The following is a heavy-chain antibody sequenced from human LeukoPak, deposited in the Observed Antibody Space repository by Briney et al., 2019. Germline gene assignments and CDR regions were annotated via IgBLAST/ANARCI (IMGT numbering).Heavy chain of an antibody. V-gene: IGHV1-18*01. CDR1: GYTFTSYG. CDR3: ARDTGRYYYYYMDV. CDR2: SSAYNGNT. J-gene: IGHJ6*03. D-gene: IGHD2-8*02. Sequence: ASVKVSCKTSGYTFTSYGISWVRQAPGQGLEWMGWSSAYNGNTNYAQKLQGRVTMTTDTSTSTAYMELSRLRSDDTAVYYCARDTGRYYYYYMDVWGKGTTVTVSS.